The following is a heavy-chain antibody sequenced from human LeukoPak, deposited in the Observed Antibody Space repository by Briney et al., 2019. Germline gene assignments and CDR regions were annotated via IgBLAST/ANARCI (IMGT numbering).Heavy chain of an antibody. Sequence: SETLSLTCTVSGGSISSYYWGWIRQPAGNGLEWIGRIYTSGSTSYNPYLKSRVTMSVDTSKNQFSLKLSSVTAADTAVYYCARGTRTGDFDYWGQGTLVTVSS. CDR1: GGSISSYY. CDR2: IYTSGST. V-gene: IGHV4-4*07. D-gene: IGHD3/OR15-3a*01. J-gene: IGHJ4*02. CDR3: ARGTRTGDFDY.